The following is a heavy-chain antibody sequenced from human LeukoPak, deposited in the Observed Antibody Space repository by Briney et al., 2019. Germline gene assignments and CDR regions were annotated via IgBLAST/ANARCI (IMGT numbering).Heavy chain of an antibody. J-gene: IGHJ5*02. V-gene: IGHV3-33*01. Sequence: GGSLRLSCAASGFTFSSYAMHWVRQAPGKGLEWVAVIWYDGSSKYYGDSVKGRFTISRDNSKNTLYLQMNSVRAEDTAVYYCGGDGTIAAAGADWFDPWGQGTLVTVSS. D-gene: IGHD6-13*01. CDR1: GFTFSSYA. CDR2: IWYDGSSK. CDR3: GGDGTIAAAGADWFDP.